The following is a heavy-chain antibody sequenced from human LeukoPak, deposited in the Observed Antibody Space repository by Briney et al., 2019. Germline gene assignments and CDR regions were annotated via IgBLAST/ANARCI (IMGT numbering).Heavy chain of an antibody. V-gene: IGHV3-23*01. CDR3: AKDLGRRYYDSSGYRYFDY. Sequence: GGSLRLSCAASGFTFSSYAMSWVHQAPGKGLEWVSAISGSGGSTYYADSVKGRFTISRDNSKNTLYLQMNSLRAEDTAVYYCAKDLGRRYYDSSGYRYFDYWGQGTLVTVSS. CDR2: ISGSGGST. D-gene: IGHD3-22*01. J-gene: IGHJ4*02. CDR1: GFTFSSYA.